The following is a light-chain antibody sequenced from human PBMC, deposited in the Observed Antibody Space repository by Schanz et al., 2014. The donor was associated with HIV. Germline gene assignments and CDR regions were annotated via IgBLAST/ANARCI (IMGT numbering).Light chain of an antibody. CDR2: AVN. J-gene: IGLJ3*02. V-gene: IGLV2-14*01. Sequence: QSALTQPASVSGSPGQSITISCTGTSSDVGGYDLVSWFQQHPGKVPKLMIYAVNNRPSGVPNRFSGSKSGNTASLTISGLQAEDEAEYFCTLSSTNTCVFGGGTKLTVL. CDR1: SSDVGGYDL. CDR3: TLSSTNTCV.